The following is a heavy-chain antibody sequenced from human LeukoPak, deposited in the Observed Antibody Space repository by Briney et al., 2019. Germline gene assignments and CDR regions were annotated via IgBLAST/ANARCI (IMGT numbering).Heavy chain of an antibody. D-gene: IGHD6-13*01. V-gene: IGHV1-24*01. CDR1: GYTLTELS. CDR2: FDPKDGDT. CDR3: ARDARYSSSWYDY. J-gene: IGHJ4*02. Sequence: ASVKVSCKVSGYTLTELSVHWVRQAPGKGLEWMGNFDPKDGDTIYAQRFQGRVTMTRDTSISTAYMELSRLRSDDTAVYYCARDARYSSSWYDYWGQGTLVTVSS.